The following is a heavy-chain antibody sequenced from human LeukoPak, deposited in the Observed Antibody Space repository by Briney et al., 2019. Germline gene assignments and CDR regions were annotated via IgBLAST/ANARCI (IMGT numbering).Heavy chain of an antibody. CDR3: ARTSGSYSSYYYYGMDV. D-gene: IGHD1-26*01. Sequence: PSETLSLTCTVSGGSISNYYWSWIRQPPGKGLEWIAYIDYRGSTTYNPSLKSRVTISVDTSRNQFSLKLSSVTAADTAVYYCARTSGSYSSYYYYGMDVWGQGTTVTVSS. CDR1: GGSISNYY. J-gene: IGHJ6*02. V-gene: IGHV4-59*01. CDR2: IDYRGST.